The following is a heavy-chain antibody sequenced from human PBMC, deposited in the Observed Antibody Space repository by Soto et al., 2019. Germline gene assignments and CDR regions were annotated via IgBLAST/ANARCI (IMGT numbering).Heavy chain of an antibody. J-gene: IGHJ4*02. D-gene: IGHD4-17*01. CDR1: GFTFSSYA. CDR3: APSQTSTTHPIDY. V-gene: IGHV3-23*01. CDR2: ISGSGGSS. Sequence: EVQLLESGGGLVQPGGSLRLSCAASGFTFSSYAMSWVRQAPGKGLEWVSAISGSGGSSYYADSVKGRFTISRDNSKNTLYLQMNSLRAEDTAVYYCAPSQTSTTHPIDYWGQGTLVTVSS.